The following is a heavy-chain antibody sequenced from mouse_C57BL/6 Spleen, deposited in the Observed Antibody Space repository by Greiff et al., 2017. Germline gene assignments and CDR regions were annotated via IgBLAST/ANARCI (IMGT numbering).Heavy chain of an antibody. CDR3: ARFSLQDGYYPAWFAY. V-gene: IGHV7-3*01. D-gene: IGHD2-3*01. Sequence: EVQVVESGGGLVQPGGSLSLSCAASGFTFTDYYMSWVRQPPGKALEWLGFIRNKANGYTTEYSASVKGRFTISRDNSQSILYLQMNALRAEDSATYYCARFSLQDGYYPAWFAYWGQGTLVTVSA. CDR1: GFTFTDYY. J-gene: IGHJ3*01. CDR2: IRNKANGYTT.